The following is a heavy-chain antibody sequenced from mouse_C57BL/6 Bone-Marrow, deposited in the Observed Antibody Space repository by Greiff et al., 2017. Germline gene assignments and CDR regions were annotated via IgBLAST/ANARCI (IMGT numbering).Heavy chain of an antibody. CDR2: IWSGGST. V-gene: IGHV2-2*01. CDR3: AKSDGYLFAY. D-gene: IGHD2-3*01. Sequence: VMLVESGPGLVQPSQSLSITCTVSGFSLTSYGVHWVRQSPGKGLEWLGVIWSGGSTDYNAAFISRLSISKDNSKSQVFFKMNSLQADDTAIYYCAKSDGYLFAYWGQGTLVTVSA. CDR1: GFSLTSYG. J-gene: IGHJ3*01.